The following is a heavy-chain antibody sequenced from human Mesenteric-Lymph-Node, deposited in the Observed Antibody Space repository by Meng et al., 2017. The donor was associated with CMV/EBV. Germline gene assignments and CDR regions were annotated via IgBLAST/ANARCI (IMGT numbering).Heavy chain of an antibody. CDR3: AKDKVITGYYFDY. CDR2: IYYSGST. V-gene: IGHV4-39*02. J-gene: IGHJ4*02. Sequence: SETLSLTCTVSGGSISSSSYYWGWIRQPPGKGLEWIGSIYYSGSTYYNPSLKSRVTISVDTSKNQFSLKLSSVTAADTAVYYCAKDKVITGYYFDYWGQGTLVTVSS. D-gene: IGHD3-16*01. CDR1: GGSISSSSYY.